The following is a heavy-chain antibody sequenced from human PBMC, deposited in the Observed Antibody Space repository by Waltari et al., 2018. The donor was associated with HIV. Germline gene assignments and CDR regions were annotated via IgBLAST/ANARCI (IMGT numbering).Heavy chain of an antibody. CDR1: GFTLSDHY. Sequence: EVQLVESGGGLVQPGGSLRLSCAASGFTLSDHYMDWVRQAPGKGLEWVGRSRSNANGYTTEYAASVEGRFSISRDEASNSAYLQMNSLKTEDTAVYFCGRGAAGSVSDYWGPGTLLTVSS. CDR3: GRGAAGSVSDY. D-gene: IGHD2-15*01. V-gene: IGHV3-72*01. J-gene: IGHJ4*02. CDR2: SRSNANGYTT.